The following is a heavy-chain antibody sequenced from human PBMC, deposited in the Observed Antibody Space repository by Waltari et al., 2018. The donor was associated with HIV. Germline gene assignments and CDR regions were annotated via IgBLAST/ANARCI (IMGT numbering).Heavy chain of an antibody. D-gene: IGHD3-10*01. CDR1: GGSFSGYY. CDR3: ARGQRGWVRGPNPNSATYYYYGMDV. V-gene: IGHV4-34*01. Sequence: QVQLQQWGAGLLKPSETLSLTCAVYGGSFSGYYWSWIRQPPGKGVEWIGEINHSGSTNYNPSLKSRVTISVDTSKNQFSLKLSSVTAADTAVYYCARGQRGWVRGPNPNSATYYYYGMDVWGQGTTVTVSS. CDR2: INHSGST. J-gene: IGHJ6*02.